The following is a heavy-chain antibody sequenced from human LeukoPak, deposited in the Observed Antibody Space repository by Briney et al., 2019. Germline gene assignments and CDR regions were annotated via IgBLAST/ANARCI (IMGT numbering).Heavy chain of an antibody. CDR3: ARNLSGYGASDY. V-gene: IGHV4-31*03. Sequence: PSETLSLTCSVSGGSISSGAYYWSWIRQFPGMGMEWIAYIYHTGNTYYNPSLKSRLTISLDTSKNQFSLKLNTVTAADTSVYYCARNLSGYGASDYWGQGTLVTVSS. D-gene: IGHD3-22*01. J-gene: IGHJ4*02. CDR1: GGSISSGAYY. CDR2: IYHTGNT.